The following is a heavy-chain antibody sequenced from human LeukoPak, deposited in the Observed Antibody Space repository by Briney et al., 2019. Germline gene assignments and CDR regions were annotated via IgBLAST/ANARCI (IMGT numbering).Heavy chain of an antibody. V-gene: IGHV1-2*06. CDR1: GYTFTCYY. J-gene: IGHJ3*02. D-gene: IGHD3-22*01. CDR3: ARDIAPRYYYDSSGYSHDAFDI. CDR2: INPNSGGR. Sequence: GASVKVSCKASGYTFTCYYMHSVGHAPGQGLEWMGRINPNSGGRNYAQKFQGRVTMTRDTSISTAYMELSRLRSDDTAVYYCARDIAPRYYYDSSGYSHDAFDIWGQGTMVTVSS.